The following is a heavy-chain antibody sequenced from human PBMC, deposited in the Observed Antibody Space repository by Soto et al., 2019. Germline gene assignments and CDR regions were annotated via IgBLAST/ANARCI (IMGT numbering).Heavy chain of an antibody. V-gene: IGHV1-24*01. CDR2: FDPEDGET. Sequence: ASVKVSCKVSGYTLTELSMHWVRQAPGKGLEWMGGFDPEDGETIYAQKFQGRVTMTEDTSTDTAYMELSSLRSEDTAVYYCATEGRYFGWLSLDYWGQGTLVTVSS. J-gene: IGHJ4*02. D-gene: IGHD3-9*01. CDR1: GYTLTELS. CDR3: ATEGRYFGWLSLDY.